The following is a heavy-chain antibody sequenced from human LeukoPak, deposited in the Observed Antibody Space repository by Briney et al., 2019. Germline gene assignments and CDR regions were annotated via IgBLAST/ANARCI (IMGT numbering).Heavy chain of an antibody. Sequence: GGSLRLSCAASGFTFSSYSMNWVRQAPGKGLEWASSISSSSSYIYYADSVKGRFTISRDNAKNSLYLQMNSLRAEDTAVYYCARSTLLGTFFDYWGQGTLVTVSS. J-gene: IGHJ4*02. CDR2: ISSSSSYI. D-gene: IGHD2-15*01. V-gene: IGHV3-21*01. CDR3: ARSTLLGTFFDY. CDR1: GFTFSSYS.